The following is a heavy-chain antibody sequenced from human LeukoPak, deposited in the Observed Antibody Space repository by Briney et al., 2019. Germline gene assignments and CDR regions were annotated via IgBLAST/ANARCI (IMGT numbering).Heavy chain of an antibody. CDR2: IKQDGSEK. Sequence: PGGSLRLSCGASGFTFSSYWMSWARQAPGKGLEWVANIKQDGSEKYYVDSVKGRLTISRDNAKNSLYLQMNSLRAEDTAVYYCAREAGGSSHWGQGTLVTVSS. CDR3: AREAGGSSH. V-gene: IGHV3-7*01. CDR1: GFTFSSYW. D-gene: IGHD2-2*01. J-gene: IGHJ4*02.